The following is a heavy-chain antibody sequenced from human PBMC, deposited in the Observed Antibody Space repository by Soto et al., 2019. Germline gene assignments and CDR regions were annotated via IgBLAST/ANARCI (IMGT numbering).Heavy chain of an antibody. D-gene: IGHD6-13*01. Sequence: EVQLVESGGALVQPGGSLRLSCAASGFTFSTYWMSWVRQAPGKGLEWVANIKQDGSEKYYVDSVKGRFTISRDNAKNSLYLQMNSLRAEDTAVYYCARPHTHSRYWYEDYWGQGTLVTVSS. J-gene: IGHJ4*02. CDR1: GFTFSTYW. CDR2: IKQDGSEK. CDR3: ARPHTHSRYWYEDY. V-gene: IGHV3-7*01.